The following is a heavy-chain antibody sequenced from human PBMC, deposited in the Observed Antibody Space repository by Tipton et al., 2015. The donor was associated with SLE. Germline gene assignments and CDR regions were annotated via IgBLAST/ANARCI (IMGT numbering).Heavy chain of an antibody. D-gene: IGHD2-8*01. Sequence: TLSLTCTVSGGSISFSSYYWSWIRQHPGKGLEWIGYIYYSGSTTYNPSLKGRVTVSVDTSKNQFSLEVRSVTAADTAVYYCVRLRSKGLIDYWGQGTLVTVSS. CDR2: IYYSGST. J-gene: IGHJ4*02. CDR3: VRLRSKGLIDY. V-gene: IGHV4-61*05. CDR1: GGSISFSSYY.